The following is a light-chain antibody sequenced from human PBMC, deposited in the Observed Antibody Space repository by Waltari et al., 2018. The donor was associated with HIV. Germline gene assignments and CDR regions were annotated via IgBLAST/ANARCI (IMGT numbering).Light chain of an antibody. V-gene: IGKV3-15*01. J-gene: IGKJ2*01. Sequence: EIVITQSPATLSVSPGERASLSCRASQNINGKLAWFQQKPGQAPRLVVYNISTRASGTPARFGGSGSATEFTLTISSLQSEDFGVYYCQQYHTWVSFGRGTSLQI. CDR1: QNINGK. CDR3: QQYHTWVS. CDR2: NIS.